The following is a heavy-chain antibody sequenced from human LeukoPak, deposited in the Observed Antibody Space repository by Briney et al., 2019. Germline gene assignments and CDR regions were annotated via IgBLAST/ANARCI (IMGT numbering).Heavy chain of an antibody. Sequence: GASVKVSCKASGYTFNNYGINWVRQAPGQGLEWMGWMSPNSGNTGYAQKFQGRVTITRNTSISTAYMELSSLTSEDTAVYYCARARRDMIVVVTPYYYYMDIWGKGTTVTVSS. V-gene: IGHV1-8*03. CDR3: ARARRDMIVVVTPYYYYMDI. CDR2: MSPNSGNT. J-gene: IGHJ6*03. D-gene: IGHD3-22*01. CDR1: GYTFNNYG.